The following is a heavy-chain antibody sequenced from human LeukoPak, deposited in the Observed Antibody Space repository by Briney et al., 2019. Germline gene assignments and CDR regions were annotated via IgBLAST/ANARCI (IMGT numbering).Heavy chain of an antibody. V-gene: IGHV4-34*01. CDR3: ATSYCSSTSCYDSTFDY. J-gene: IGHJ4*02. Sequence: SETLSLTCAVYGGSFSGYYWSWIRQPPGKGLEWIGEINHSGSTNYNPSLKSRVTISVDTSKNQFSLKLSSVTAADTAVYYCATSYCSSTSCYDSTFDYWGQGTLVTVSS. D-gene: IGHD2-2*01. CDR1: GGSFSGYY. CDR2: INHSGST.